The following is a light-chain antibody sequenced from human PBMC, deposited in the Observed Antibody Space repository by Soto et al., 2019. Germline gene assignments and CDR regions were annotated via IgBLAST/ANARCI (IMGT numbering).Light chain of an antibody. CDR2: ELT. V-gene: IGLV2-14*01. CDR3: CSYTASTTGV. CDR1: NSDIGSHNF. Sequence: QSALTQPASVSGSPGQSITISCTGTNSDIGSHNFVSWYQHHPGKAPKLLIYELTNRPSGISTRFSGSKSGNTASLTISGLQADDEGHYYCCSYTASTTGVFGGGTKLTVL. J-gene: IGLJ3*02.